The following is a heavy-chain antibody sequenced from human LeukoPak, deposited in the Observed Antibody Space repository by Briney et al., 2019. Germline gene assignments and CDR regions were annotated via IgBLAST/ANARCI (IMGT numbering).Heavy chain of an antibody. CDR2: INHSGST. J-gene: IGHJ4*02. CDR3: AGSTRKSYYDFWRGYFDY. Sequence: PSETLSLTCAVYGGSFSGYYWSWIRQPPGKGLEWIGEINHSGSTNYNPSLKSRVTISVDTSKNQFSLKLSSATAADTAVYYCAGSTRKSYYDFWRGYFDYWGQGTLVTVSS. D-gene: IGHD3-3*01. V-gene: IGHV4-34*01. CDR1: GGSFSGYY.